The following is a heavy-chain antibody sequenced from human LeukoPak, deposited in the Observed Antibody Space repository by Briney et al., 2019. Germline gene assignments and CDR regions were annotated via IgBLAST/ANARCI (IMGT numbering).Heavy chain of an antibody. D-gene: IGHD3-10*01. CDR2: ISSSGSTI. J-gene: IGHJ6*03. CDR1: GFTFSDYY. Sequence: GGSLRLSCAASGFTFSDYYMSWLRQAPGKGLEWVSYISSSGSTIYYADSVKGRFTISRDNAKNSLYLQMNSLRAEDTAVYYCARDHGAHYYYYYYMDVWGKETTVTVSS. V-gene: IGHV3-11*04. CDR3: ARDHGAHYYYYYYMDV.